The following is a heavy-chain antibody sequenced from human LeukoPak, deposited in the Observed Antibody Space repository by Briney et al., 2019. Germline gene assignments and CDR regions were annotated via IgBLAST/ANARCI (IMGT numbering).Heavy chain of an antibody. CDR1: GFTFSDYF. CDR2: ISSSSSYT. J-gene: IGHJ4*02. V-gene: IGHV3-11*06. D-gene: IGHD2-2*01. Sequence: GGSLRLSCAASGFTFSDYFMSWIRQAPGKGLEWVSYISSSSSYTNYADSVKGRFTISRDNAKNSLYLQMNSLRAEDTAVYYCARESYQLLGFGYYFDYWGQGTLVTVSS. CDR3: ARESYQLLGFGYYFDY.